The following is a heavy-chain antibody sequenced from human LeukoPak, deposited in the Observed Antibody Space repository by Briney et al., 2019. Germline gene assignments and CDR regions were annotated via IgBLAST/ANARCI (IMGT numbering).Heavy chain of an antibody. V-gene: IGHV1-69*04. CDR3: ARDTTVTTDYYYGMDV. D-gene: IGHD4-17*01. CDR1: GGSFSSYA. J-gene: IGHJ6*02. Sequence: SVKVSCKASGGSFSSYAISWVRQAPGQGLEWMRRIIPILSIANYAQKFQGRVTTTADKSTSTAYMELSSLRSEDTAVYYCARDTTVTTDYYYGMDVWGQGTTVTVSS. CDR2: IIPILSIA.